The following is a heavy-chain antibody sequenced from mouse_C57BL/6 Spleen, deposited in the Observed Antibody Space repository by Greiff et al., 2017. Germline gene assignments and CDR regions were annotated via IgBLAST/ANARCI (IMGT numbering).Heavy chain of an antibody. CDR3: ARGWGYDVFYYAMDY. D-gene: IGHD2-2*01. CDR2: INPSNGGT. CDR1: GYTFTSYW. J-gene: IGHJ4*01. Sequence: QVQLQQPGTELVKPWASVKLSCKASGYTFTSYWMHWVKQRPGQGLEWIGNINPSNGGTNYNEKFKSKATLTVDKSSSTAYMQLSSLTSADSAVYYCARGWGYDVFYYAMDYWGQGTSVTVSS. V-gene: IGHV1-53*01.